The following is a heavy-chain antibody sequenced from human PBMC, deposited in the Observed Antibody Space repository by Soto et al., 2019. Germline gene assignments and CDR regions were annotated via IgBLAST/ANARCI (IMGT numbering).Heavy chain of an antibody. Sequence: EVQLLESGGGLVQPGGSLRLSCAASGFIFRNYAMSWVRQAPGKGLEWVSAISGSAGSRYYADSVKGRFTISRDNSKNTLYLQMNRLRAEDTAVYYWVKDGQTHGDPDYWGQGTLLTVS. D-gene: IGHD2-21*02. CDR1: GFIFRNYA. V-gene: IGHV3-23*01. CDR2: ISGSAGSR. J-gene: IGHJ4*02. CDR3: VKDGQTHGDPDY.